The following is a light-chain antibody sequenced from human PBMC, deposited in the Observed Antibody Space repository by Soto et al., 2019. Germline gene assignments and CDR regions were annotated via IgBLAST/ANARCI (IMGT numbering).Light chain of an antibody. Sequence: DIQLTQSTSFLSASVGDRVTITCRASQGISSYLAWYQQKPGKAPKLMIYAASTLQSGVPSRFSGSGSGTEFTLTISSQQPEDFATYYCQQLNSYPRTFGQGTKVEIK. J-gene: IGKJ1*01. CDR3: QQLNSYPRT. V-gene: IGKV1-9*01. CDR1: QGISSY. CDR2: AAS.